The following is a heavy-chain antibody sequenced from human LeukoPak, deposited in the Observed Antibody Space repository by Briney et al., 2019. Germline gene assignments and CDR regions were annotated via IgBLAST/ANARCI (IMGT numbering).Heavy chain of an antibody. CDR3: AKGQGGDFWSGSAYFD. J-gene: IGHJ4*02. D-gene: IGHD3-3*01. Sequence: GGSLRLSCAASGFTFSPYAMSWVRQAPGKGLEWVSGISGRGNSTYYADSVKGRFTVSRDNSKNTLYLQMNSLRAEDTAVYYCAKGQGGDFWSGSAYFDWGQGTLVTVSS. CDR2: ISGRGNST. V-gene: IGHV3-23*01. CDR1: GFTFSPYA.